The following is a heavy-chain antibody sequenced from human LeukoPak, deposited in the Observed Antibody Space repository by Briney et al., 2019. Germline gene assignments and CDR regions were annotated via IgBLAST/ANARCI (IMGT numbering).Heavy chain of an antibody. Sequence: GGSLRLSCAASGLTGSHNYVSWVRQAPGEGLEWVSAIHTSGDTCYADSVKGRFTISRDTSKNTLYLQINSLRVEDTAVYYCIVFGDSNHWGQGTLVTVSS. CDR2: IHTSGDT. CDR1: GLTGSHNY. CDR3: IVFGDSNH. D-gene: IGHD4-17*01. V-gene: IGHV3-53*01. J-gene: IGHJ5*02.